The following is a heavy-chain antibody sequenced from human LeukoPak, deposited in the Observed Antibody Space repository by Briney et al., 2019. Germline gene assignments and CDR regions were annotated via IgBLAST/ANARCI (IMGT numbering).Heavy chain of an antibody. D-gene: IGHD3-3*01. CDR2: INPNSGGT. CDR1: GYTFTGYY. V-gene: IGHV1-2*02. CDR3: ARDQLRFLEWLLDDYYYYYMDV. J-gene: IGHJ6*03. Sequence: ASVKVSCKASGYTFTGYYMHWVRQAPGQGLEWMGWINPNSGGTNYAQKFQGRVTTTRDTSISTAYMELSRLRSDDTAVYYCARDQLRFLEWLLDDYYYYYMDVWGKGTTVTVSS.